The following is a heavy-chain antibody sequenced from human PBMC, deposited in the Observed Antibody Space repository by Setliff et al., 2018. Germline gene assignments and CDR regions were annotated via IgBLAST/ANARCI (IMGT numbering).Heavy chain of an antibody. CDR2: ISPHTGRA. Sequence: GASVKVSCKASGYTFKDFIISWVRQAPGQGLEWMGWISPHTGRAYYAPELQGRITMTTDTSTGTAYMELKSLRSDDTAVYYCARINFYVSSGYYYAPDYWGQGTLVTVSS. CDR3: ARINFYVSSGYYYAPDY. V-gene: IGHV1-18*04. CDR1: GYTFKDFI. J-gene: IGHJ4*02. D-gene: IGHD3-22*01.